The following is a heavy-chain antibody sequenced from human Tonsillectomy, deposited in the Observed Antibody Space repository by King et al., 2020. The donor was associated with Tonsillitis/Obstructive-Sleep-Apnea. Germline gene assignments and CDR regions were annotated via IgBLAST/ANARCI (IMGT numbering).Heavy chain of an antibody. J-gene: IGHJ2*01. Sequence: VQLVQSGGGVVQPGRSLRLSCAASGFTFSSYAMHWVRQAPGKGLEWVAVISYDGSNKYYGDSVKGRFTISRDNSKNTLYLQMNSLRADDTAVYFCARDGTSHWYLDLWGRGTLVTVSS. CDR3: ARDGTSHWYLDL. CDR1: GFTFSSYA. D-gene: IGHD1-1*01. V-gene: IGHV3-30*04. CDR2: ISYDGSNK.